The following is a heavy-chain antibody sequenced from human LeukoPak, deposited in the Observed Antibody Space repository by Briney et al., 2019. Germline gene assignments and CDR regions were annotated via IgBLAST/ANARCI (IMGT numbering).Heavy chain of an antibody. V-gene: IGHV4-34*01. Sequence: ETLSLTCAVYGGSFSGYYWSWIRQPPGKGLEWIGETNHSGSTNYNPSLKSRVTISVDTSKSQFSLKLSSVTAADTAVYYCARGSHAFDIWGQGTMVTVSS. CDR1: GGSFSGYY. CDR3: ARGSHAFDI. CDR2: TNHSGST. J-gene: IGHJ3*02.